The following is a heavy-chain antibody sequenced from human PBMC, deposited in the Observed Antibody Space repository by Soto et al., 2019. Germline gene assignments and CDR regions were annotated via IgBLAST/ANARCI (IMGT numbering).Heavy chain of an antibody. CDR2: IGIGSSTK. D-gene: IGHD3-22*01. V-gene: IGHV3-48*01. Sequence: GGSLRLSCAASGFTFRNYGMNWVRQAPGKGLEWVSYIGIGSSTKYYADSVKGRFTISRDNAKNSLYLQMNSLRAEDTAVYYCARDQLYYNDISGRPLNAFDVWGKWTIFTVS. J-gene: IGHJ3*01. CDR3: ARDQLYYNDISGRPLNAFDV. CDR1: GFTFRNYG.